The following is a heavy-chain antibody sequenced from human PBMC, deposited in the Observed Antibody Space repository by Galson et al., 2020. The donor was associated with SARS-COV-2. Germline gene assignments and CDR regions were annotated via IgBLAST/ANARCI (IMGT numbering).Heavy chain of an antibody. CDR2: ISDSGNTI. Sequence: TGGSLRLSCATSGFTVSDYYMSWIRQAPGKGLEWVSYISDSGNTIYYTDSVKGRFTISRDNAKNSVYLQMNSLRVEDTAVYYCARVIWGFLGTQRECYFDYWGQGTLVTVSS. V-gene: IGHV3-11*01. CDR3: ARVIWGFLGTQRECYFDY. CDR1: GFTVSDYY. J-gene: IGHJ4*02. D-gene: IGHD3-3*01.